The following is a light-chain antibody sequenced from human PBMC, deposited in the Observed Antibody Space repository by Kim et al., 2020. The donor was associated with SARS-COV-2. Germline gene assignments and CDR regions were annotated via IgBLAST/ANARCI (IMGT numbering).Light chain of an antibody. V-gene: IGLV3-1*01. J-gene: IGLJ2*01. CDR2: QDR. Sequence: SYELTQPPSVSVSPGQTASITCSGNKLGDKHACWYQQRPGQSPVLLIYQDRKRPSGIPERFSGPNSGNTATLTISGTQAMDEADYYCQTWDTTVVFGGGTQLTVL. CDR1: KLGDKH. CDR3: QTWDTTVV.